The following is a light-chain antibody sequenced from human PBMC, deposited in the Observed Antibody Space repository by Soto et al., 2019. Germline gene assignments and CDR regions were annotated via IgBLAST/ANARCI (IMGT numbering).Light chain of an antibody. V-gene: IGLV1-47*01. CDR3: ASWDDSLSGVV. Sequence: QSVLTQPPSASGTPGQRVTISCSGSNPNVGSYYVYWYQQLPGTAPKLLIYRANQRPSGVPDRFSGSKSGTSASLAISGLRSEDEADYYCASWDDSLSGVVFGGGTKVTVL. J-gene: IGLJ2*01. CDR1: NPNVGSYY. CDR2: RAN.